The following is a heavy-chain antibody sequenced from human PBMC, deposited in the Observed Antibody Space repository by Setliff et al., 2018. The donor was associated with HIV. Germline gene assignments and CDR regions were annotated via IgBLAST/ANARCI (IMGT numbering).Heavy chain of an antibody. CDR3: ARMHYYDSSGYYGFFQH. CDR1: GFTFSNYW. CDR2: INSDGSSI. V-gene: IGHV3-74*01. D-gene: IGHD3-22*01. Sequence: GSLRLSCATSGFTFSNYWMNWVRRAPGKGLVWVSRINSDGSSIDYADSVKARFTISRDSAENTVYLQMNSLRAEDTAVYYCARMHYYDSSGYYGFFQHWGQGTLVTVSS. J-gene: IGHJ1*01.